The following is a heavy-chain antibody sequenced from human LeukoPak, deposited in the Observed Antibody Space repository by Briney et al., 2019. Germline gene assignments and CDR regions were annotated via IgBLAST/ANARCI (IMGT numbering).Heavy chain of an antibody. D-gene: IGHD6-13*01. CDR1: GFTFSSYA. CDR3: AKSSSSQAAAVLFDY. J-gene: IGHJ4*02. V-gene: IGHV3-23*01. CDR2: ISGSGGST. Sequence: GGSLRLSCAASGFTFSSYAMSWVRQAPGKGLEWVSAISGSGGSTYYADSVTGRFTISRGNSKNTPYLQMNSLRAEDTAVYYCAKSSSSQAAAVLFDYWGQGTLVTVSS.